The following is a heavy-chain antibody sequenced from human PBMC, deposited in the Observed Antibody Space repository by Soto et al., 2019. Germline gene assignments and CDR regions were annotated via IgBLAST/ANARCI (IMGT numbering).Heavy chain of an antibody. CDR3: ARDLGSSWYPEYFQH. Sequence: PGGSLRLSCAASGFTFSSYAMSWVRQAPGKGLEWVSAISGGGVNTYYADSVKGRFTTSRDNSKNTLYLQMNSLRAEDTAVYYCARDLGSSWYPEYFQHWGQGTLVTVSS. J-gene: IGHJ1*01. D-gene: IGHD6-13*01. V-gene: IGHV3-23*01. CDR2: ISGGGVNT. CDR1: GFTFSSYA.